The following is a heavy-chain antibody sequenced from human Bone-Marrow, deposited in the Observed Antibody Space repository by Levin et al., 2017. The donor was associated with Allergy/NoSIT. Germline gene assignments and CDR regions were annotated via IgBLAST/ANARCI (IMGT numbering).Heavy chain of an antibody. V-gene: IGHV4-34*01. CDR2: INHSGST. CDR3: ASPGIAAATRPEGVNMDV. CDR1: GGSFSGYY. D-gene: IGHD6-13*01. J-gene: IGHJ6*03. Sequence: PSQTLSLTCAVYGGSFSGYYWSWIRQPPGKGLEWIGEINHSGSTNYNPSLKSRVTISVDTSKNQFSLKLSSVTAADTAVYYCASPGIAAATRPEGVNMDVWGKGTTVTVSS.